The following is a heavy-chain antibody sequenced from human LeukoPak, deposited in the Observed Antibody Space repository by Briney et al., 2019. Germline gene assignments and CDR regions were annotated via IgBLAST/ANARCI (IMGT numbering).Heavy chain of an antibody. D-gene: IGHD7-27*01. J-gene: IGHJ4*02. V-gene: IGHV3-23*01. Sequence: GGSLRLSCAASGFTFSSYTMSWVRQAPGKGLEWVSTITTSDGNTYYTDSVKGRFTVPRDNSKNTLFLQMNSLRAEDTAVYYCAKDGGLWVSAHWGDSWGRGTLVTVSS. CDR1: GFTFSSYT. CDR3: AKDGGLWVSAHWGDS. CDR2: ITTSDGNT.